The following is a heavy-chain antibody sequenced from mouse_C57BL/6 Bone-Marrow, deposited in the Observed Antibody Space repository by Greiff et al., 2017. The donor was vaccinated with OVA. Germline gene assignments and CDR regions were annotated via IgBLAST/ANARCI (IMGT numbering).Heavy chain of an antibody. CDR1: GYTFTSYG. CDR3: GGWLLHTY. J-gene: IGHJ3*01. V-gene: IGHV1-81*01. CDR2: IYPRSGNT. D-gene: IGHD2-3*01. Sequence: QVQLQQSGAELARPGASVKLSCKASGYTFTSYGISWVKQRTGQGLEWIGEIYPRSGNTYYNEKFKGKATLTADKSSSTAYMELRSLTSEDSAVYFCGGWLLHTYWGQGTLVTVSA.